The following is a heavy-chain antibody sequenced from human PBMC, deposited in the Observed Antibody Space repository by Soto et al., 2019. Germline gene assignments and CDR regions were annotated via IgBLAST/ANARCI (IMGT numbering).Heavy chain of an antibody. CDR2: VYTSDYT. CDR1: GASIRSYY. CDR3: ASSAGHTGDFVDYNGMDV. V-gene: IGHV4-4*08. D-gene: IGHD3-10*01. Sequence: SETLSLTCSVSGASIRSYYWHWIRQPPGKGLEWIGYVYTSDYTRYSSSLKSRVTISVDASKSQFYLRFNSVTAADTAVYYFASSAGHTGDFVDYNGMDVWGQGTTVTVSS. J-gene: IGHJ6*02.